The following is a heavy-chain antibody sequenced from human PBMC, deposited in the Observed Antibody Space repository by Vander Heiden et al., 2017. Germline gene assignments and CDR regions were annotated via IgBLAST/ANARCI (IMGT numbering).Heavy chain of an antibody. CDR3: AKDLDYYYGMDV. V-gene: IGHV3-23*01. CDR2: ISGSGGST. CDR1: GFTFSSYA. Sequence: EVQLLESGGGLVQPGGSLRLSCAASGFTFSSYAMSWVRQAPGQGVEWVSAISGSGGSTYYADSVKGRFTISRDNSKNTLYLQMNSLRAEDTAVYYCAKDLDYYYGMDVWGQGTTVTVSS. J-gene: IGHJ6*02.